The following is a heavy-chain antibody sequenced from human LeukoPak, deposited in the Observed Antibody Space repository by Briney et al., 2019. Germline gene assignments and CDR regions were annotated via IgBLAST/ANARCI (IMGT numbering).Heavy chain of an antibody. D-gene: IGHD7-27*01. J-gene: IGHJ3*02. CDR2: IKQDGSEK. V-gene: IGHV3-7*01. Sequence: PGGSLRLSCAASGFTFSSYWMSWVRQAPGKGLEWVANIKQDGSEKYYVDSVKGRFTTSRDNAKNSLYLQMNSLRAEDTAVYYCARDSMGNAFDIWGQGTMVTVSS. CDR1: GFTFSSYW. CDR3: ARDSMGNAFDI.